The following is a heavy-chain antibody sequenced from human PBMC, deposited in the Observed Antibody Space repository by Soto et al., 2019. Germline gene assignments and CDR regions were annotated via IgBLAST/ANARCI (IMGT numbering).Heavy chain of an antibody. V-gene: IGHV3-74*01. CDR2: IHSDGGTT. CDR1: GFTFSSYW. D-gene: IGHD4-17*01. Sequence: EVQLVESGGGLVQPGGSLRLSCAASGFTFSSYWMHWVRQAPGKGLVWVSRIHSDGGTTTYADSVKGRFTMSRDNAKKPLYLQMNSLRAEDTTVYYCARPYGSNSHFAYWGQGTLVTVSS. CDR3: ARPYGSNSHFAY. J-gene: IGHJ4*02.